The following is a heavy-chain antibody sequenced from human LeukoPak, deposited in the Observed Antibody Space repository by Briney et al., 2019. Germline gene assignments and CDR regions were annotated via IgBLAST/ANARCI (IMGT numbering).Heavy chain of an antibody. J-gene: IGHJ3*02. CDR1: GFTFNTYT. Sequence: GGSLRLSCAASGFTFNTYTMNWVRQAPGKGLEWVSYISGSSGIIDYADSVRGRFTISRDNAKNSLYLQMNSLRAEDTAVYYCARDSLGRWLQYRAFDIWGQGTMVTVSS. CDR3: ARDSLGRWLQYRAFDI. D-gene: IGHD5-24*01. CDR2: ISGSSGII. V-gene: IGHV3-48*01.